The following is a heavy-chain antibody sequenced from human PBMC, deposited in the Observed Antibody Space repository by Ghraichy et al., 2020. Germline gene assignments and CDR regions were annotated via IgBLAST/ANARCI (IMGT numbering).Heavy chain of an antibody. CDR1: GGSISSGSYY. V-gene: IGHV4-39*01. D-gene: IGHD3-9*01. CDR2: VYYSGST. Sequence: SETLSLTCTVSGGSISSGSYYWGWIRQPPGKGLEWIGSVYYSGSTYYNPSLKSRVTISVDTPKNQFSLKLSSVTAADTAVYYCARHRYYDVLTGYYPNWFDPWGQGTLVTVSS. CDR3: ARHRYYDVLTGYYPNWFDP. J-gene: IGHJ5*02.